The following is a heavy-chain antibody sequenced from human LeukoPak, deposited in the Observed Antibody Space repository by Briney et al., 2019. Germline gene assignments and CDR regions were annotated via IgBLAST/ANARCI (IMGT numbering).Heavy chain of an antibody. D-gene: IGHD3-10*01. J-gene: IGHJ4*02. Sequence: GGSLRLSCAASGYTFSSHWMHWIRQAPGKGVVWVSRINSDGSSTTYADSVKGRFTISRDNAKNTLYLQMNSLRAVDTSVYYCARDGREFGDLFDYWGQGTLVTVSS. CDR3: ARDGREFGDLFDY. CDR2: INSDGSST. CDR1: GYTFSSHW. V-gene: IGHV3-74*03.